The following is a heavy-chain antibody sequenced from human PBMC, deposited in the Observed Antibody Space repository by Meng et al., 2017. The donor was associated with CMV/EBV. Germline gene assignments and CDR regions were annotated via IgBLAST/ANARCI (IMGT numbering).Heavy chain of an antibody. CDR2: ISYDGSNK. D-gene: IGHD5-18*01. CDR1: GFTFSAYA. J-gene: IGHJ2*01. Sequence: GFTFSAYAMHCVRQAPGKGLEWVAVISYDGSNKYYADSVKSRFTISRDNSKNTLYLQMNSLRAEDTAVYYCARDSVYRYGYRYLDLWGRGTLVTVSS. CDR3: ARDSVYRYGYRYLDL. V-gene: IGHV3-30*04.